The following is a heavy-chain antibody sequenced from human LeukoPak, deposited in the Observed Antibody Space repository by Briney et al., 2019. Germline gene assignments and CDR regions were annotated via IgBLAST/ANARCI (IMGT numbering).Heavy chain of an antibody. CDR3: ARVDGYDILTGDDAFDI. D-gene: IGHD3-9*01. V-gene: IGHV1-8*02. J-gene: IGHJ3*02. CDR2: MNPNSGNT. CDR1: GYTFTSYA. Sequence: ASVKVSCKASGYTFTSYAMNWVRQAPGQGLEWMGWMNPNSGNTGYAQKFQGRVTMTRNTSISTAYMELSSLRSEDTAVYYCARVDGYDILTGDDAFDIWGQGTMVTVSS.